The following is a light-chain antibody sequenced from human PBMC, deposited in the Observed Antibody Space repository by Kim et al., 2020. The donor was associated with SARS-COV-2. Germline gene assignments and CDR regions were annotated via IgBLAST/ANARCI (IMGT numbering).Light chain of an antibody. J-gene: IGKJ4*01. CDR2: GAS. V-gene: IGKV3-20*01. CDR1: QSVSSSY. CDR3: QQYGTSPLT. Sequence: EIVLTQSQATLSLSPGERAALSCRASQSVSSSYLAWYQQKPGQAPRLLIYGASSRATGIPDRFSGSGSGTDFTLTITRLEPDDFAVYYCQQYGTSPLTFGGGTKVEI.